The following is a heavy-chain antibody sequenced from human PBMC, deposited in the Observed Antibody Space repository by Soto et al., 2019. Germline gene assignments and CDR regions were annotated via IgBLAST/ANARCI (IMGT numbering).Heavy chain of an antibody. D-gene: IGHD3-10*01. CDR1: GFTFSNYW. J-gene: IGHJ3*01. V-gene: IGHV3-74*01. CDR3: ARGDRGGFDL. Sequence: GGSLRLCCAASGFTFSNYWMHWVRQAPGKGLVWVSRVHSDGTTTTYADSVKGRFTISRDNARNTVSLQMSSLRAEDTAIYYCARGDRGGFDLWGHGTVVTVSS. CDR2: VHSDGTTT.